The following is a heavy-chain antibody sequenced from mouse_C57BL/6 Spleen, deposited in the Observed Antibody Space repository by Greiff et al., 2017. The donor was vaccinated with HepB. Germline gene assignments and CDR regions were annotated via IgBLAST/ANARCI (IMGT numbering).Heavy chain of an antibody. D-gene: IGHD2-4*01. CDR2: SRNKANDYTT. V-gene: IGHV7-1*01. CDR1: GFTFSDFY. Sequence: EVQRVESGGGLVQSGRSLRLSCATSGFTFSDFYMEWVRQAPGKGLEWIAASRNKANDYTTEYSASVKGRFIVSRDTSQSILYLQMNALRAEATAIYYCARGDYDGTGFDDWGQGTTLTVSS. CDR3: ARGDYDGTGFDD. J-gene: IGHJ2*01.